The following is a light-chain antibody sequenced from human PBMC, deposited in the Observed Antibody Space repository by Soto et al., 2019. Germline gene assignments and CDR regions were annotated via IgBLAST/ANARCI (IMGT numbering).Light chain of an antibody. CDR1: SSDVGGYNY. J-gene: IGLJ2*01. Sequence: QSALTQPPSASGSPGQSVTISCTGSSSDVGGYNYVSWYQQHPGKAPNLIIYEVSKRPSGVPDRPSGYKSGNTASLTVSGRQDEDEADYYCSSYGGSNTVVFGGGTKLTVL. CDR2: EVS. CDR3: SSYGGSNTVV. V-gene: IGLV2-8*01.